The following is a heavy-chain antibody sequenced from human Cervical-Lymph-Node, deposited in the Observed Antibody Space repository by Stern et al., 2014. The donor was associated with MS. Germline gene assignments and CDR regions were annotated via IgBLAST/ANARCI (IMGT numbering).Heavy chain of an antibody. CDR2: IIPIFGTA. D-gene: IGHD3-22*01. CDR1: GGTLSSYA. J-gene: IGHJ4*02. V-gene: IGHV1-69*01. Sequence: DQLVESGAEGKKPGSSGKVSCKASGGTLSSYAISWVGQAPGQGLGWMGGIIPIFGTANDAKKFKGRVTITADESTSTAYRELSSLRSEDTAVYYWGRCNDSSGYYLDYWGQGTLVTVSS. CDR3: GRCNDSSGYYLDY.